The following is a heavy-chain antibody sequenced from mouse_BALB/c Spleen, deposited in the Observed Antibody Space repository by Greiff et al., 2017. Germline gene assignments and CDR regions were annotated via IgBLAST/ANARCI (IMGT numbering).Heavy chain of an antibody. CDR3: ARGDYYGSSGAMDY. CDR1: GYSITSDYA. Sequence: EVQLQQSGPGLVKPSQSLSLTCTVTGYSITSDYAWNWIRQFPGNKLEWMGYISYSGSTSYNPSLKSRISITRDTSKNQFFLQLNSVTTEDTATYYCARGDYYGSSGAMDYWGQGTSVTVSS. D-gene: IGHD1-1*01. V-gene: IGHV3-2*02. CDR2: ISYSGST. J-gene: IGHJ4*01.